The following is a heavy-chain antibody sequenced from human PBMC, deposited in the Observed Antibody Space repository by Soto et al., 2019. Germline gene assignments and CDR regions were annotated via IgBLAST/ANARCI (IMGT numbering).Heavy chain of an antibody. CDR1: GFTFSSYA. Sequence: GGSLRLSCAASGFTFSSYAMSWVRQAPGKGLEWVSAISGSGGSTYYADSVKGRFTISRDNSKNTLYLQMNSLRAEDTAVYYCAKGDSSSWYVNSGMDVWGQGTMVTVSS. CDR3: AKGDSSSWYVNSGMDV. V-gene: IGHV3-23*01. CDR2: ISGSGGST. J-gene: IGHJ6*02. D-gene: IGHD6-13*01.